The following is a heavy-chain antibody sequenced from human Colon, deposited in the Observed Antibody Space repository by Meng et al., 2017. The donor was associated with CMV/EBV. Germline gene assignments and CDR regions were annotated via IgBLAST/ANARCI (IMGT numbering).Heavy chain of an antibody. Sequence: GGSLRLSCSASGFTFSMFSTYEMNWVRQAPGKGLEWVAKTNEDGSDKYYVDSVKGRFTIFRDNAKNSVYLQMNSLRAEDTAVYYCASTGPLYGLYFCYWGQGTLVTVSS. D-gene: IGHD2-8*01. V-gene: IGHV3-7*01. CDR1: GFTFSMFSTYE. CDR3: ASTGPLYGLYFCY. CDR2: TNEDGSDK. J-gene: IGHJ4*02.